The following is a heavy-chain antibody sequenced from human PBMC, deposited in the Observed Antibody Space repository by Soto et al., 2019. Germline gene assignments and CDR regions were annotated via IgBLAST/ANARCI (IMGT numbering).Heavy chain of an antibody. J-gene: IGHJ4*02. CDR3: ARDWAGPTRSRTVAPEY. CDR1: GFNFYNFG. CDR2: IWHDGNDK. D-gene: IGHD1-1*01. Sequence: QAQLVESGGGVVQPGKSLRLSCVASGFNFYNFGMHWVRQAPGKGREWGAVIWHDGNDKYKAQSVRGRLTTARDNPKNTVNLHGNTLKAEDTAIYYCARDWAGPTRSRTVAPEYWGQGTLVTVSS. V-gene: IGHV3-33*01.